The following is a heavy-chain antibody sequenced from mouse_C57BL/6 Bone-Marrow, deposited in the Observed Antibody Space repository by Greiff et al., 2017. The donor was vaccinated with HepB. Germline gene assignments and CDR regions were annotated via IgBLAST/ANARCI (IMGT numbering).Heavy chain of an antibody. D-gene: IGHD1-1*01. CDR2: ISSGSSTI. J-gene: IGHJ2*01. CDR3: ARKAHTVYYFDY. Sequence: EVKVVESGGGLVKPGGSLKLSCAASGFTFSDYGMHWVRQAPEKGLEWVAYISSGSSTIYYADTVKGRFTISRDNAKNTLFLQMTSLRSEDTAMYYCARKAHTVYYFDYWGQGTTLTVSS. CDR1: GFTFSDYG. V-gene: IGHV5-17*01.